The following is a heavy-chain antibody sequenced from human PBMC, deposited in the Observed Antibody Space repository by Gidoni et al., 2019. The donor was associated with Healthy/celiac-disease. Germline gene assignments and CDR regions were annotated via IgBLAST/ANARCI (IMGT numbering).Heavy chain of an antibody. J-gene: IGHJ6*02. D-gene: IGHD2-2*02. Sequence: QVQLVQSGAEVKKPGASVNVSCKASGYTFTSYDINWVRQATGQGLEWMGWVKPNSGNTGYAQKFQGRVTMTRNTSISTAYMELSSLRSEDTAVYYCARGLYCSSTSCYTRYYYYGMDVWGQGTTVTVSS. CDR2: VKPNSGNT. CDR3: ARGLYCSSTSCYTRYYYYGMDV. V-gene: IGHV1-8*01. CDR1: GYTFTSYD.